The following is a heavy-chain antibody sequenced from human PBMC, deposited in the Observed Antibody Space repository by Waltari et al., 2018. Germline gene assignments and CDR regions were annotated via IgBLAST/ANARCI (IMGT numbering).Heavy chain of an antibody. Sequence: QVQLVQSGTEVKKPGSSVKVSCKASGGTFSSYAISWVRQAPGQGLEWMGGIIPIFGTANYAQKFQGRVTITTDESTSTAYMGLSSLRSEDTAVYYCARDQRDGYSSSWFSDYWGQGTLVTVSS. J-gene: IGHJ4*02. D-gene: IGHD4-4*01. CDR3: ARDQRDGYSSSWFSDY. CDR2: IIPIFGTA. CDR1: GGTFSSYA. V-gene: IGHV1-69*05.